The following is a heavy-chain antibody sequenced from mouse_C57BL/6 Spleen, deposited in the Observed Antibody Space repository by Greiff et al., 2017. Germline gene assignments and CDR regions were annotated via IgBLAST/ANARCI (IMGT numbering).Heavy chain of an antibody. CDR2: IYPGDGDT. V-gene: IGHV1-82*01. CDR3: ARYYDYDDYAMDD. Sequence: VQLVESGPELVKPGASVKISCKASGYAFSSSWMNWVKQRPGKGLERIGRIYPGDGDTNYNGKFKGKATLTADKSSSTAYMQLSSLTSEDSAVYFCARYYDYDDYAMDDWGQGASGTVSS. J-gene: IGHJ4*01. CDR1: GYAFSSSW. D-gene: IGHD2-4*01.